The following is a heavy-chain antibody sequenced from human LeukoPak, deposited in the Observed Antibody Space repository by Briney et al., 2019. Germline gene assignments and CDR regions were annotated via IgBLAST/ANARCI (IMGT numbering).Heavy chain of an antibody. CDR3: ARHDYGDFTNVY. J-gene: IGHJ4*02. CDR1: GGSIGSYY. CDR2: IYYSGST. Sequence: SETLSLTCTVSGGSIGSYYWSWIRQPPGKGLEWIGYIYYSGSTNYNPSLKSRVTISVDTSKNQFSLKLSSVTAADTAVYYCARHDYGDFTNVYWGQGTLVTVSS. D-gene: IGHD4-17*01. V-gene: IGHV4-59*08.